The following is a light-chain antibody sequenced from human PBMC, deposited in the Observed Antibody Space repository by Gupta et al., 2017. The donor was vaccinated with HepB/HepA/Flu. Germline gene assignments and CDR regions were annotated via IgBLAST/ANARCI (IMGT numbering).Light chain of an antibody. V-gene: IGLV3-19*01. CDR2: ERS. CDR3: NSRAGSGNQLV. J-gene: IGLJ2*01. CDR1: SRRTYY. Sequence: SSQLTQDPAVSVALGQTVRITCQGDSRRTYYASWYQQKPGQAPVLVIFERSSRPSGITDRFSGSSSGNTASLTITGVQAEDEAYYYCNSRAGSGNQLVFGGGTKLTVL.